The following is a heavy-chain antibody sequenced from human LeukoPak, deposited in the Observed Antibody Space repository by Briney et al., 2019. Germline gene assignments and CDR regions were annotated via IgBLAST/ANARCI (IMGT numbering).Heavy chain of an antibody. CDR1: GFTFSSYG. J-gene: IGHJ4*02. Sequence: PGGSLRLSCAASGFTFSSYGMHWVRQAPGKGLEWVAVIWYDGSNKYYADSVKGRFTISRDNSKNTLYLQMNSLRAEDTAVYYCARDGSIAARLRPIDYWGQGTLVTVSS. V-gene: IGHV3-33*01. CDR2: IWYDGSNK. D-gene: IGHD6-6*01. CDR3: ARDGSIAARLRPIDY.